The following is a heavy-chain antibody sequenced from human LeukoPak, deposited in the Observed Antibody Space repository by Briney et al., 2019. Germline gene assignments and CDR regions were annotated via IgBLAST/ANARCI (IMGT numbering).Heavy chain of an antibody. CDR1: GFTFDDYG. CDR3: ARVSYYYDSSGYYLDAFDI. Sequence: GGSLRLSCAASGFTFDDYGMSWVRQAPGRGLEWVSGINWNGGSTGYADSVKGRFTISRDNAKNSLYLQMNSLRAEDTALYYCARVSYYYDSSGYYLDAFDIWGQGTMVTVSS. J-gene: IGHJ3*02. CDR2: INWNGGST. D-gene: IGHD3-22*01. V-gene: IGHV3-20*04.